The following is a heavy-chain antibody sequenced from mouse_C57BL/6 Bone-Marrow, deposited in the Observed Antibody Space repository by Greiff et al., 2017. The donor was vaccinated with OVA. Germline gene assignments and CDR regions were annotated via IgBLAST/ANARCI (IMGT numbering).Heavy chain of an antibody. V-gene: IGHV5-6*01. J-gene: IGHJ3*01. CDR2: ISSGGSYT. CDR3: ASPPHSFAY. CDR1: GFTFSSYG. Sequence: EVQRVESGGDLVKPGGSLKLSCAASGFTFSSYGMSWVRQTPDKRLEWVATISSGGSYTYYPDSVKGRFTISRDNAKNTLYLQMSSLKSEDTAMYYCASPPHSFAYWGQGTLVTVSA.